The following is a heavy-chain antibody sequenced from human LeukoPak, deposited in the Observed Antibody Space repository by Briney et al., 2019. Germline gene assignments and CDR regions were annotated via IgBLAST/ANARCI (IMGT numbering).Heavy chain of an antibody. D-gene: IGHD3-16*01. CDR1: GLTFSSFA. Sequence: GGSLRLSCAASGLTFSSFAMNWVRQAPGRGLEWVSLIRDSGATFYADSVKGRFTISRDNSKNTIYLQMNRLRVEDTAVYFCARDRAVTQVWVEFDSWGQGTQVTVSS. J-gene: IGHJ5*01. CDR2: IRDSGAT. CDR3: ARDRAVTQVWVEFDS. V-gene: IGHV3-23*01.